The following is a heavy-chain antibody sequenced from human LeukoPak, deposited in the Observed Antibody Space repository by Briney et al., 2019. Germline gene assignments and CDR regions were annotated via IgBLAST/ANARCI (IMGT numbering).Heavy chain of an antibody. CDR1: GFTFSGYY. D-gene: IGHD5-18*01. Sequence: GGSLRLSCAASGFTFSGYYMSWIRQAPGKGLEWVSYISSSGSTIYYADSVKGRFTISRDNAKNSLYLQMNSLRAEDTAVYYCARVLREIQLWSGPYYYYYMDVWGKGTTVTVSS. J-gene: IGHJ6*03. CDR2: ISSSGSTI. V-gene: IGHV3-11*04. CDR3: ARVLREIQLWSGPYYYYYMDV.